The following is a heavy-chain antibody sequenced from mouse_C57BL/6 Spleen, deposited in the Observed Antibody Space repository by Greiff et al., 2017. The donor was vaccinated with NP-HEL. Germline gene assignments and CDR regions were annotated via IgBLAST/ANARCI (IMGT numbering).Heavy chain of an antibody. CDR1: GFNIKDDY. Sequence: VQLQQSGAELVRPGASVKLSCTASGFNIKDDYMHWVKQRPEQGLEWIGWIDPENGDTEYASKFQGKATITADTSSNPAYLQLRSLTSEETAVYYYNTGDGYYGGYFDYWGQDTTLTVSS. CDR3: NTGDGYYGGYFDY. J-gene: IGHJ2*01. D-gene: IGHD2-3*01. CDR2: IDPENGDT. V-gene: IGHV14-4*01.